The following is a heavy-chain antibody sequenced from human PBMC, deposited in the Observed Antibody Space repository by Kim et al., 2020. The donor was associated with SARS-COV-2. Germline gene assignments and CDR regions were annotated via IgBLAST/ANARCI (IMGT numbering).Heavy chain of an antibody. CDR3: VRGPQLRYFDWLLAFDY. CDR2: IYYSGST. V-gene: IGHV4-59*01. CDR1: GGSISSYY. J-gene: IGHJ4*02. Sequence: SETLSLTCTVSGGSISSYYWSWIRQPPGKGLEWIGYIYYSGSTNYNPSLKSRVTISVDTSKNQFSLKLSSVTAADTAVYYCVRGPQLRYFDWLLAFDYWGQGTLVTVSS. D-gene: IGHD3-9*01.